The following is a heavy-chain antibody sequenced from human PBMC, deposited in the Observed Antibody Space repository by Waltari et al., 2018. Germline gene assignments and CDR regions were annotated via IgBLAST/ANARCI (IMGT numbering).Heavy chain of an antibody. Sequence: QVQLVQSGDEVKGPGASVKVSCTASGYLFSSRAMHWVRQAPGQRLEWMGWINTGYGNTKYSKKFQGRVIFTRDTSASTAYMDLSGLTSDDTAVYYCARDPGGWNVDYWGQGTHVTVSS. CDR3: ARDPGGWNVDY. D-gene: IGHD1-1*01. CDR1: GYLFSSRA. CDR2: INTGYGNT. V-gene: IGHV1-3*04. J-gene: IGHJ4*02.